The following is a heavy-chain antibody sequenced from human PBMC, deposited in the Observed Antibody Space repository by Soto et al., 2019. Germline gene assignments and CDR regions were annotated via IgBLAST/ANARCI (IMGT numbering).Heavy chain of an antibody. CDR1: GFTFSSYS. CDR3: ARGTTQRKPAYLIAAAGPRDGGDFDY. D-gene: IGHD6-13*01. CDR2: ISSSSSYI. J-gene: IGHJ4*02. V-gene: IGHV3-21*01. Sequence: GGSLRLSCAASGFTFSSYSMNWVRQAPGKGLEWVSSISSSSSYIYYADSVKGRFTISRDNAKNSLYLQMNSLRAEDTAVYYCARGTTQRKPAYLIAAAGPRDGGDFDYWGRGTLVTVSS.